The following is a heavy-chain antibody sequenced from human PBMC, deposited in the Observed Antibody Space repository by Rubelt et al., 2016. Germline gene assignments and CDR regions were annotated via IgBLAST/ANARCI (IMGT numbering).Heavy chain of an antibody. CDR3: EVVYGDPNINRTTY. D-gene: IGHD4-17*01. V-gene: IGHV4-39*01. CDR2: IYYSGST. J-gene: IGHJ4*02. CDR1: GGSISSSSYY. Sequence: QLQLQESGPGLVKPSETLSLTCTVSGGSISSSSYYWGWIRQPPGKGLEWIGSIYYSGSTYYNPSLKSRFTMSVVTSKNQFSLKLGSVTAADTAVYYCEVVYGDPNINRTTYWGQGTLVTVSS.